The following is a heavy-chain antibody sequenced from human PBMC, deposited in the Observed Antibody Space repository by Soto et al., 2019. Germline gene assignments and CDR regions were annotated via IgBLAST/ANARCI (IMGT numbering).Heavy chain of an antibody. CDR3: ARGVSAGVDY. J-gene: IGHJ4*02. V-gene: IGHV1-8*02. Sequence: GASVKVSCKASGSTFTSLEITWVRQTAGQGLEWMGWIHPITGRPGYAQNFQGRVTLTRDTSINTAYMELTTLTSDDTAFYYCARGVSAGVDYWGQGAMVTVSS. CDR2: IHPITGRP. CDR1: GSTFTSLE. D-gene: IGHD1-26*01.